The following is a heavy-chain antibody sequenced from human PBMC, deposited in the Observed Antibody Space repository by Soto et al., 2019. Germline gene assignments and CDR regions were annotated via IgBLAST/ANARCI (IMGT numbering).Heavy chain of an antibody. V-gene: IGHV4-61*01. J-gene: IGHJ4*02. CDR3: ASGIWYYDSSGYYPFDY. CDR1: GGSVSSGSYY. D-gene: IGHD3-22*01. CDR2: IYYSGST. Sequence: TSETLSLTCTVSGGSVSSGSYYWSWIRQPPGKGLEWIGYIYYSGSTNYNPSLKSRVTISVDTSKNQFSLKLSSVTAADTAVYYCASGIWYYDSSGYYPFDYWGQGTLVTVSS.